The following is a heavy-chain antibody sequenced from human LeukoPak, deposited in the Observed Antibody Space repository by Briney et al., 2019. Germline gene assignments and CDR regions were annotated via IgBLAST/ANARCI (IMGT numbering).Heavy chain of an antibody. CDR1: GFTIRSYG. V-gene: IGHV3-23*01. CDR2: ITGRRDST. CDR3: AKGVHEYGINYFDY. J-gene: IGHJ4*02. D-gene: IGHD4-17*01. Sequence: PGGSLRLSCAASGFTIRSYGMSWVRQAPGKGLEWVSTITGRRDSTYYAGSVEGRFTISRDISKNTLYLQMNSLTAEDTAIYYCAKGVHEYGINYFDYWGQGTLVTVSS.